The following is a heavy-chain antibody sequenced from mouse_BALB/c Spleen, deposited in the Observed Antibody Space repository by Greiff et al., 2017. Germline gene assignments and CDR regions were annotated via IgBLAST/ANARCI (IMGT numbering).Heavy chain of an antibody. CDR1: GYAFTNYL. CDR3: ARHYGSSYPYAMDY. V-gene: IGHV1-54*01. Sequence: QVQLKESGAELVRPGTSVKVSCKASGYAFTNYLIEWVKQRPGQGLEWIGVINPGSGGTNYNEKFKGKATLTADKSSSTAYMQLSSLTSDDSAVYFCARHYGSSYPYAMDYWGQGTSVTVSS. J-gene: IGHJ4*01. D-gene: IGHD1-1*01. CDR2: INPGSGGT.